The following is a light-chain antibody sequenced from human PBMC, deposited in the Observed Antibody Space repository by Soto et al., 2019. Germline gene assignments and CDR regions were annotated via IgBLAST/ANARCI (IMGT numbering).Light chain of an antibody. CDR2: DAS. J-gene: IGKJ1*01. CDR3: QQYRT. V-gene: IGKV1-5*01. CDR1: QSISSW. Sequence: DIQITQSPSTLSASVGDRVTLTCRASQSISSWLAWYQQKPGKAPKLLIYDASSLESGVPSRFSGSGSGTEFTLTISSLQPDDFATYYCQQYRTFGQGTKVDI.